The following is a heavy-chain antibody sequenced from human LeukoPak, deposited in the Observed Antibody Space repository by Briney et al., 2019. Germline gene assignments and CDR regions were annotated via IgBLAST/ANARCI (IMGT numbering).Heavy chain of an antibody. CDR3: ARGGTSGYSSTRHFWGGNYYFDY. D-gene: IGHD2-2*01. J-gene: IGHJ4*02. CDR2: INQDGSEK. Sequence: PGGSLRLSCGASGFTFNSHWMSWVRQAPGQGLEWVANINQDGSEKYYLDSAKGRFTISRDNARNSLYLQVNSLRAEDTAVYYCARGGTSGYSSTRHFWGGNYYFDYWGQGSLVTVSS. CDR1: GFTFNSHW. V-gene: IGHV3-7*01.